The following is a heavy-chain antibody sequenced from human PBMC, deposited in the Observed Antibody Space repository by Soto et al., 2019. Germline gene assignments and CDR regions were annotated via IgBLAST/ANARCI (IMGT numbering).Heavy chain of an antibody. J-gene: IGHJ4*02. CDR3: ARGVAGSGFDL. CDR2: TYYMSNWRH. CDR1: GDGVSSNTAA. V-gene: IGHV6-1*01. D-gene: IGHD2-15*01. Sequence: SQTLSLTCAISGDGVSSNTAAWNWIRSSPSRGLEWLGRTYYMSNWRHDYAVSVKSRITVNPDTSKNHFSLQLNSVTPDDTAGYYCARGVAGSGFDLWGQGTLAPVSS.